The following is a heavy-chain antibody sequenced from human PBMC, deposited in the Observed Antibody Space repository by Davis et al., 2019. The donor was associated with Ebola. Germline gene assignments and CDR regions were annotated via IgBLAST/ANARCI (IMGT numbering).Heavy chain of an antibody. V-gene: IGHV1-18*01. CDR1: GYTFTSYG. J-gene: IGHJ6*02. Sequence: AASVKVSCKASGYTFTSYGISWVRQAPGQGLEWMGWISAYNGNTNYAQKLQGRVTMTTDTSTSTAYMELSSLRSEDTAVYYCARGGGRLDYYYGMDVWGQGTTVTVSS. D-gene: IGHD2-15*01. CDR2: ISAYNGNT. CDR3: ARGGGRLDYYYGMDV.